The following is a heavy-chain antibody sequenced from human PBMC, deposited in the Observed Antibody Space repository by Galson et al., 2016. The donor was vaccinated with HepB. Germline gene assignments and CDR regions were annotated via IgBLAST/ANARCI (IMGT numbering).Heavy chain of an antibody. CDR1: GYKFTRHW. CDR3: ARVNADGRYYFDY. J-gene: IGHJ4*02. V-gene: IGHV5-51*01. Sequence: QSGAEVKKPGESLRISCQASGYKFTRHWIAWVRQMPGEGLEWMGMTYGGDSDTRYSPSFQGQVSFSADKATDTAFLQWSSLKASDTATYYCARVNADGRYYFDYWGQGTLVIVSS. D-gene: IGHD1-1*01. CDR2: TYGGDSDT.